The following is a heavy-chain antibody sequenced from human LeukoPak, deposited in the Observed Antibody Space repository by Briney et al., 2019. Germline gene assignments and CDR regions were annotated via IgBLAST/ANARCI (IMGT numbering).Heavy chain of an antibody. CDR1: GFTFSSYG. J-gene: IGHJ4*02. D-gene: IGHD4-17*01. CDR2: ISYYGSNK. Sequence: GGSLRLSCAASGFTFSSYGMHSVRQAPGKGLGWVAVISYYGSNKYYADSVKGRFTISRDNSKNTLYLQMNSLRAEDTAVYYCAKAGGDYGDYYYFDYWGQGTLVIVSS. CDR3: AKAGGDYGDYYYFDY. V-gene: IGHV3-30*18.